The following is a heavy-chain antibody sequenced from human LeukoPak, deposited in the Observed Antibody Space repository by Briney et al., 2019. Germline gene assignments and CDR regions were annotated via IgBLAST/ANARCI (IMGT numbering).Heavy chain of an antibody. CDR2: IHTRGST. Sequence: SETRSLTCTVSGGSISSYYWSWIRQPPGKGLEWIGYIHTRGSTNYNPALKSRVTISVDTSKNQFSLKLSSVTAADTAVYYCAGNSGWYVYNYWGQGTLVSVSS. CDR1: GGSISSYY. D-gene: IGHD6-19*01. V-gene: IGHV4-4*09. CDR3: AGNSGWYVYNY. J-gene: IGHJ4*02.